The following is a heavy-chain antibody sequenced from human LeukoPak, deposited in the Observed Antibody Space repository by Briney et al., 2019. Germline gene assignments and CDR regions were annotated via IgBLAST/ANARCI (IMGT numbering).Heavy chain of an antibody. J-gene: IGHJ4*02. D-gene: IGHD6-6*01. CDR3: SNGIYSSSY. CDR2: IHQDGSQQ. V-gene: IGHV3-7*01. CDR1: GFTFTRYW. Sequence: PGGSLRLSCAASGFTFTRYWMCWIRQAPGKGLEWMANIHQDGSQQYYLDSVEGRFTISRDNAKNSLYLQMDNLRAEDTAVYYCSNGIYSSSYWGRGTLVTVSS.